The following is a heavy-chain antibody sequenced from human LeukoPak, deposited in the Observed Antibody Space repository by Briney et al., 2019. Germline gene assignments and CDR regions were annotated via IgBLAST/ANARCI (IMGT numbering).Heavy chain of an antibody. Sequence: SETLSLTCTVSGDSISSSNCYWGWIRQPPGKGLEWIGGVYSGENPHYNPSLYSPSLKSRVTLSVDTSKNQFSLRPNSVTAADTSVYYCVKHTQWVIRADYWGQGILVTVSS. V-gene: IGHV4-39*01. J-gene: IGHJ4*02. CDR1: GDSISSSNCY. D-gene: IGHD6-19*01. CDR2: VYSGENP. CDR3: VKHTQWVIRADY.